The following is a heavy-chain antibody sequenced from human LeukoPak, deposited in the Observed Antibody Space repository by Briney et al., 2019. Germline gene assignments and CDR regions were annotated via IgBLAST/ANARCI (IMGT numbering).Heavy chain of an antibody. J-gene: IGHJ4*02. D-gene: IGHD1-26*01. V-gene: IGHV4-4*07. Sequence: SETLSLTCTVSGDSISGYYWTWIRQPAGKGLEWIGRIYTSGSTNYNPSLKSRVTMPVDTSKNQFSLKMSSLTAADTAMYYCARARGGSGSYGHFDSWGQGTLVTVSS. CDR1: GDSISGYY. CDR3: ARARGGSGSYGHFDS. CDR2: IYTSGST.